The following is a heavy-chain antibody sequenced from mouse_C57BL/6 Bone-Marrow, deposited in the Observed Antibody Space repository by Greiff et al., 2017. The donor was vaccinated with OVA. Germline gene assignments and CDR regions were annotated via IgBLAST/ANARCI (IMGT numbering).Heavy chain of an antibody. CDR2: IDPSDSYT. Sequence: VQLQQSGAELVMPGASVKLSCKASGYTFTSYWMHWVKQRPGQGLEWIGEIDPSDSYTNYNQKFKGKSTLTVDKSSSTAYMQLSSLTSEDSAVYYCARGLDGYSFAYWGQGTLVTVSA. V-gene: IGHV1-69*01. D-gene: IGHD2-3*01. J-gene: IGHJ3*01. CDR3: ARGLDGYSFAY. CDR1: GYTFTSYW.